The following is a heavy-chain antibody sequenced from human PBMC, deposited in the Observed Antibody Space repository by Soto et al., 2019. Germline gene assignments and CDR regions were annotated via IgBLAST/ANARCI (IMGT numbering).Heavy chain of an antibody. D-gene: IGHD6-19*01. CDR3: ARGGTKRGYHSSGWYFDY. J-gene: IGHJ4*02. CDR1: GGTFSSYA. V-gene: IGHV1-69*13. Sequence: ASVKVSCKASGGTFSSYAISWVRQAPGQGLEWMGGIIPIFGTANYAQKFQGRVTITADESTSTAYMELSSLRSEDTAVYYCARGGTKRGYHSSGWYFDYWGQGTLVTVSS. CDR2: IIPIFGTA.